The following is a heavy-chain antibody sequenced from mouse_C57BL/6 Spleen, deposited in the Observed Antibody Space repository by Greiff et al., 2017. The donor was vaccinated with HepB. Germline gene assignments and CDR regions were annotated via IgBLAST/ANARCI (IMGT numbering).Heavy chain of an antibody. CDR3: ARKVITTVVRAMDY. D-gene: IGHD1-1*01. CDR2: IWTGGGT. Sequence: VKLMESGPGLVAPSQSLSITCTVSGFSFTSYAISWVRQPPGKGLEWLGVIWTGGGTNYNSALKSRLSISKDNTKSQVFLKMNSLQTDDTARYYCARKVITTVVRAMDYWGQGTSVTVSS. CDR1: GFSFTSYA. V-gene: IGHV2-9-1*01. J-gene: IGHJ4*01.